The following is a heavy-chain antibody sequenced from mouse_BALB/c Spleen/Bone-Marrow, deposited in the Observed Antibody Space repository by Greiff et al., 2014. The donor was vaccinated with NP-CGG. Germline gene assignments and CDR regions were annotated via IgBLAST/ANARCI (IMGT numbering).Heavy chain of an antibody. J-gene: IGHJ1*01. CDR2: INPSTGNT. CDR1: GYTFTTYW. Sequence: QVQLQQSGAELAKPGASVKMSCKASGYTFTTYWIHWVKQRPGQGLEWIGYINPSTGNTEYNQKFRDRATLTADKSSSTPYMQLSSLPPETLASNSGAGGLRDWTSKVGGEGPRVTVPS. CDR3: AGGLRDWTSKV. D-gene: IGHD2-4*01. V-gene: IGHV1-7*01.